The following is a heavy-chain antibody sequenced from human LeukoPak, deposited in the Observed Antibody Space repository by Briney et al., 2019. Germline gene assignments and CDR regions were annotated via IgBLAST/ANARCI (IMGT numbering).Heavy chain of an antibody. CDR3: AKDYSKTSYYGSGTYYRPNWFDP. V-gene: IGHV3-30*02. D-gene: IGHD3-10*01. CDR2: IRSDGSNK. J-gene: IGHJ5*02. CDR1: GFTFSLYT. Sequence: GGSLRLSCAASGFTFSLYTMHWVRQAPGKGLEWVAFIRSDGSNKYYADSVKVRFTISRDNSKNTLYLQMNSLRPEDTAVYYCAKDYSKTSYYGSGTYYRPNWFDPWGQGTLVIVSS.